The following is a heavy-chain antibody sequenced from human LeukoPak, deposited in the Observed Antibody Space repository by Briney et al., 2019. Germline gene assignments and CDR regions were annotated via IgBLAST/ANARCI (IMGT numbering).Heavy chain of an antibody. CDR1: GFMSSSYW. CDR2: IKEDGSEK. J-gene: IGHJ6*03. V-gene: IGHV3-7*01. D-gene: IGHD3-10*01. Sequence: GGSLRLSCAASGFMSSSYWMSWVRQAPGKGLEWVADIKEDGSEKSYVDSVKGRFTLSRDNAKNSLYLQMNTLRAEDTGVYYRARELVWFGEPNAYYNDMDVCGKRATVTVFS. CDR3: ARELVWFGEPNAYYNDMDV.